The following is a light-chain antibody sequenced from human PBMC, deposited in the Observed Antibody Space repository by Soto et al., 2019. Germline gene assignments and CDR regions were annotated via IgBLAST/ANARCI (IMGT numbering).Light chain of an antibody. CDR3: QQSYNTPIK. Sequence: DVVLTQSPLSLPVTLGQPASISCRSSESLVYSDGNIYLFWFQQRPGQSPRRLISKVSARDSGAPDRFSGSGSGTHFTLTISGLEPADFATYFCQQSYNTPIKVGQGTRREIK. V-gene: IGKV2-30*01. CDR1: ESLVYSDGNIY. J-gene: IGKJ5*01. CDR2: KVS.